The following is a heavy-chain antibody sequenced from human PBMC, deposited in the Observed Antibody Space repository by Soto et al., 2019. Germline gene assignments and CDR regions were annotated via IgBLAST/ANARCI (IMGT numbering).Heavy chain of an antibody. CDR3: ARRSSSWYFDY. Sequence: PGGSLRLSCAASGFTFSSYAMHWVRQAPGKGLEWVAVISYDGSNKYYADFVKGRFTISRDNSKNTLYLQMNSLRAEDTAVYYCARRSSSWYFDYWGQGTLVTVSS. CDR1: GFTFSSYA. J-gene: IGHJ4*02. D-gene: IGHD6-13*01. CDR2: ISYDGSNK. V-gene: IGHV3-30-3*01.